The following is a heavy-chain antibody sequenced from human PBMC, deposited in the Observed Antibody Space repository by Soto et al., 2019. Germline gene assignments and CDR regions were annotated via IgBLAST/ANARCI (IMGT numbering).Heavy chain of an antibody. V-gene: IGHV1-69*01. Sequence: QVQLVQSGAEVKKPGSSVKVSCKASGGTFSSYAISWVRQAPGQGLEWMGGIIPIFGTANYAEKFQGRVTITADESTSTAYMELSSLRSEDTALSYCATPSQGSSGYYDDWYFDLWGRGTLVTVSS. D-gene: IGHD3-22*01. CDR1: GGTFSSYA. J-gene: IGHJ2*01. CDR3: ATPSQGSSGYYDDWYFDL. CDR2: IIPIFGTA.